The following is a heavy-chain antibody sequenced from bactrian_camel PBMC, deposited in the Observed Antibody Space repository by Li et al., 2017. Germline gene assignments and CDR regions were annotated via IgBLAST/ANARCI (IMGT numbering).Heavy chain of an antibody. D-gene: IGHD2*01. V-gene: IGHV3S1*01. CDR2: IAIDLGAR. J-gene: IGHJ6*01. Sequence: HVQLVESGGGSVQAGGSLRLSCAASGRTDSLVFMTWFRQAPGKEREGVAAIAIDLGARIYTDAVRGRSTISRDNAKNTVYLQLNSLKTEDMAMYYCAKDRRPYLRQWRGGAMDSWGQGTQVTVS. CDR1: GRTDSLVF. CDR3: AKDRRPYLRQWRGGAMDS.